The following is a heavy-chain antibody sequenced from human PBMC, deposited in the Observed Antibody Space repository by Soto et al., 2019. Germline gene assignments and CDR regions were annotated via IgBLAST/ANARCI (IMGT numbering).Heavy chain of an antibody. Sequence: VASVKVSCKASGYTFTSYGISWVRQAPGQGLEWMGWISAYDGHTNYPQKLQGRVTMTTDTSTTTAYMELRSLRSDDTALYYCARSKPEFSGCEPRDLWGQGALVTDS. CDR1: GYTFTSYG. CDR2: ISAYDGHT. J-gene: IGHJ4*02. CDR3: ARSKPEFSGCEPRDL. D-gene: IGHD6-19*01. V-gene: IGHV1-18*01.